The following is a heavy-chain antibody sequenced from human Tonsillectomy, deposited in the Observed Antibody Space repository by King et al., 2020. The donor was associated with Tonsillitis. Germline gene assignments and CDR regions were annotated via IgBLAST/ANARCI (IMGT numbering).Heavy chain of an antibody. D-gene: IGHD1-1*01. Sequence: HWVRQAPGQGLDWMGWINPNRGGTNYAQKFQGRVTMTSDTSISTAYMELSRLRSDDTAVYYCASGSSGTTSSFDYWGQGTLVTVSS. CDR2: INPNRGGT. J-gene: IGHJ4*02. V-gene: IGHV1-2*02. CDR3: ASGSSGTTSSFDY.